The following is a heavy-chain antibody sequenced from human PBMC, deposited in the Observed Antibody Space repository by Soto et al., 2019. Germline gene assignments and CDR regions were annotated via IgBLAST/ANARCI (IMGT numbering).Heavy chain of an antibody. J-gene: IGHJ3*02. CDR1: GFTFSSYA. D-gene: IGHD6-19*01. CDR2: ISGSGGST. Sequence: GGSLRLSCAASGFTFSSYAMSWVRQAPGKGLEWVSAISGSGGSTYYADSVKGRFTISRDNSKNTLYLQMNSLRAEDTAVYYCAKDFPEVVDNVGIAVAGPDAFDIWGQGTMVTVSS. CDR3: AKDFPEVVDNVGIAVAGPDAFDI. V-gene: IGHV3-23*01.